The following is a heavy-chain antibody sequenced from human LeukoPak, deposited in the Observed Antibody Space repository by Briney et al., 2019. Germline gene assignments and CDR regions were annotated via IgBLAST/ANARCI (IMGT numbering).Heavy chain of an antibody. J-gene: IGHJ4*02. Sequence: SQTLSLACTVSGGSISSGDYYWSWIRQPPGKGLEWIGYIYYSGSTYSNPSLKSRVTISVDTSKNQFSLKLSSVTAADTAVYYCASLDFWSGYSKWGQGTLVTVSS. CDR3: ASLDFWSGYSK. CDR2: IYYSGST. D-gene: IGHD3-3*01. CDR1: GGSISSGDYY. V-gene: IGHV4-30-4*08.